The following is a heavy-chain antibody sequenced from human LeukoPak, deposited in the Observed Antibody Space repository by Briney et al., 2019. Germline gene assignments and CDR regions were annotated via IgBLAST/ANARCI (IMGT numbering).Heavy chain of an antibody. V-gene: IGHV5-51*01. CDR3: ARQSRDGSKTRGYYFDY. Sequence: GESLKISCQVSGYISTNYWIGWLRQMPGKGLESMGIIYPGDSDTAYSPSFQGQVTISADKSISTVYLHWSSLKASDTAMYYCARQSRDGSKTRGYYFDYWGQGTLVSVSS. J-gene: IGHJ4*02. CDR2: IYPGDSDT. CDR1: GYISTNYW. D-gene: IGHD3-10*01.